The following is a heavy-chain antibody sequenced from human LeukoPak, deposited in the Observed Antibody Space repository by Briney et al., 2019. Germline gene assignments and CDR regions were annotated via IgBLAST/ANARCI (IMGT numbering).Heavy chain of an antibody. V-gene: IGHV1-69*05. Sequence: ASAKVSCKASGGTFSSYAISWVRQAPGQGLEWMGGIISIFGTANYAQKFHGRVTITTDESTSTAYMELSSLRSEDTAVYYCATMAPLRFLWGQGTLVTVSS. CDR2: IISIFGTA. J-gene: IGHJ4*02. CDR1: GGTFSSYA. D-gene: IGHD3-3*01. CDR3: ATMAPLRFL.